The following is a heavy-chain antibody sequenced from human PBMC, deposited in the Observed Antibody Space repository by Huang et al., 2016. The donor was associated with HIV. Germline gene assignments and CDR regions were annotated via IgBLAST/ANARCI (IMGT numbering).Heavy chain of an antibody. Sequence: VESGGRSVQPGGSIKLSCVGSTFTFGAYWMSWVRQPPGKGLEWMANSKQDESEKYYVDSVKGRFNISRDNARKGLFLEMDDLRVEDTAIYFCATKTAGMDIWGQGTTVTVSS. J-gene: IGHJ6*02. CDR1: TFTFGAYW. CDR2: SKQDESEK. V-gene: IGHV3-7*01. CDR3: ATKTAGMDI. D-gene: IGHD1-7*01.